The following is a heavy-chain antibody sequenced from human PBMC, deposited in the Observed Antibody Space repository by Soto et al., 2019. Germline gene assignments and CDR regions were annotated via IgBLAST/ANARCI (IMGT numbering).Heavy chain of an antibody. V-gene: IGHV4-34*01. J-gene: IGHJ5*01. D-gene: IGHD2-15*01. Sequence: SETLSLTCAVYGGSFSGYYWSWIRQPPGKGLEWIGEINHSGSTNYNPSLKSRVTISVDTSKNQFSLKLSSVTAADTAVYYCAVVVVVAATLGWFAFWGQGTLVTVSS. CDR3: AVVVVVAATLGWFAF. CDR2: INHSGST. CDR1: GGSFSGYY.